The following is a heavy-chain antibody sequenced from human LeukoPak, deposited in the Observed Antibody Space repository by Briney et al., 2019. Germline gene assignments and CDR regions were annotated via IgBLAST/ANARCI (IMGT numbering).Heavy chain of an antibody. CDR3: AKDAYTSGPYYFDY. CDR2: LTFGGDAT. D-gene: IGHD2-8*02. V-gene: IGHV3-23*01. CDR1: GFTFSSYE. J-gene: IGHJ4*02. Sequence: PGGSLRLSCAASGFTFSSYEMNWVRQAPGKGLEWVSALTFGGDATWYADSVKGRFTISRDNSKNTLYLQMNSLRAEDTAVYYCAKDAYTSGPYYFDYWGQGTLVTVSS.